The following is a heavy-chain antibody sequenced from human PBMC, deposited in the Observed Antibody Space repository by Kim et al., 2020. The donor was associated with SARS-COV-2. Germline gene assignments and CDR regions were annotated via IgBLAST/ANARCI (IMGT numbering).Heavy chain of an antibody. CDR1: GGSISSSNW. CDR3: AREPYSSGYDLTVYYHYGMDV. Sequence: SETLSLTCAVSGGSISSSNWWSWVRQPPGKGLEWIGEIYHSGSTNYNPSLKSRVTISVDKSKNQFSLKLSSVTAADTAVYYCAREPYSSGYDLTVYYHYGMDVSGQGTTGTVSS. CDR2: IYHSGST. V-gene: IGHV4-4*02. D-gene: IGHD5-18*01. J-gene: IGHJ6*02.